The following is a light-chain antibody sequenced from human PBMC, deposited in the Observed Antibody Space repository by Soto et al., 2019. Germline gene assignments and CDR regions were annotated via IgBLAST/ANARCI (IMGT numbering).Light chain of an antibody. J-gene: IGLJ2*01. CDR2: NNN. Sequence: VLTQPPSASETPGQRVTISCSGSSSNIGSNTVNWYQQLPGTAPKLLIYNNNQRPSGVTDRFSGSKSGTSASLAINGLQSEDEADYYCATWDDSPNGVVFGGGTKVTVL. V-gene: IGLV1-44*01. CDR1: SSNIGSNT. CDR3: ATWDDSPNGVV.